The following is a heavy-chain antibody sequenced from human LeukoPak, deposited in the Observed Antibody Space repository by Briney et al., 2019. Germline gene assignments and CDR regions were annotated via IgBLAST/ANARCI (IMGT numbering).Heavy chain of an antibody. CDR1: GGSFSGYY. CDR2: INHSGST. Sequence: SETLSLTCAVYGGSFSGYYWSWIRQPPGKGLEWIGEINHSGSTNYNPSLKSRVTISVDTSKNQFSLKLSSVTAADTAVYYCARANTQQQLAFDYWGQGTLVTVSS. V-gene: IGHV4-34*01. D-gene: IGHD6-13*01. CDR3: ARANTQQQLAFDY. J-gene: IGHJ4*02.